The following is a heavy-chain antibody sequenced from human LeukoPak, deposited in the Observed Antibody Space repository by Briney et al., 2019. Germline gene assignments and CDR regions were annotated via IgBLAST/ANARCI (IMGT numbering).Heavy chain of an antibody. V-gene: IGHV1-2*02. CDR1: GYTFTGYY. D-gene: IGHD5-12*01. Sequence: ASVKVSCKASGYTFTGYYMHWVRQAPGQGLEWMVWINPNSGGTNYAQKFQGRVTMTRDTSISTAYMELSRLRSDDTAVYYCARDRGAATMIYYYYYYYMDVWGKGTTVTVSS. CDR2: INPNSGGT. CDR3: ARDRGAATMIYYYYYYYMDV. J-gene: IGHJ6*03.